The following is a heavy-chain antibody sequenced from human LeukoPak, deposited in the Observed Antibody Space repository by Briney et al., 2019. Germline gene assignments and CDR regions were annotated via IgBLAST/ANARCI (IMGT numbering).Heavy chain of an antibody. D-gene: IGHD3-10*01. CDR2: TYSGGST. CDR3: ARTPGGAGNFFDY. CDR1: GFTVSSDY. Sequence: PGGSLRLSCAASGFTVSSDYMSWVRQAPGKGLEWVSITYSGGSTYYADSVKGRFTISRDNSQNTVYLQMNSLRAGDTAVYYCARTPGGAGNFFDYWGQGTLVTVSS. V-gene: IGHV3-53*01. J-gene: IGHJ4*02.